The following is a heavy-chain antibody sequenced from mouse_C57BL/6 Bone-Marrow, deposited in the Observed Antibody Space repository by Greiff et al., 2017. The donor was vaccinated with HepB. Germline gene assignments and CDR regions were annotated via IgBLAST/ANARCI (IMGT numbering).Heavy chain of an antibody. D-gene: IGHD2-4*01. CDR1: GFTFSSYT. Sequence: EVMLVESGGGLVKPGGSLKLSCAASGFTFSSYTMSWVRQTPEKRLEWVATIRGGGGNTYYPDSVTARFTISRDTSKNTLYLQMSRRRSEDTALYYVASPSDYDYVGAWFAYWGQGTLVTVSA. CDR3: ASPSDYDYVGAWFAY. J-gene: IGHJ3*01. V-gene: IGHV5-9*01. CDR2: IRGGGGNT.